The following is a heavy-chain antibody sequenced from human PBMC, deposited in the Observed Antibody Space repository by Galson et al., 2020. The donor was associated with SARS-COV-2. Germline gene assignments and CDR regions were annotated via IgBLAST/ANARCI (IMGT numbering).Heavy chain of an antibody. Sequence: ALHGESLKISCAASGFTSISYWMHWVRQAPGKGLVWVSRIYSEGSSTSYADSVKGRFTVSGDNAKNALYLQMNSLRAEDTAVYYCARGDMGNDYFDYWGQGTLVTVSS. CDR1: GFTSISYW. CDR2: IYSEGSST. CDR3: ARGDMGNDYFDY. V-gene: IGHV3-74*01. J-gene: IGHJ4*02. D-gene: IGHD7-27*01.